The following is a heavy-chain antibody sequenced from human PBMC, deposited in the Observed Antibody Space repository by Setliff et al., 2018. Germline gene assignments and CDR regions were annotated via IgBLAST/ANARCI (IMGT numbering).Heavy chain of an antibody. CDR3: ARAYYYASGNSHNYYMDV. J-gene: IGHJ6*03. CDR1: GGSISSSY. V-gene: IGHV4-59*01. CDR2: FYHSESM. D-gene: IGHD3-10*01. Sequence: SETLSLTCNVSGGSISSSYWSWIRQSPGKGLEWIGYFYHSESMSYNPSLKGRVTMSAXXXKNXVSXXXXXXXXXDTAVYYCARAYYYASGNSHNYYMDVWGKGIAVTVSS.